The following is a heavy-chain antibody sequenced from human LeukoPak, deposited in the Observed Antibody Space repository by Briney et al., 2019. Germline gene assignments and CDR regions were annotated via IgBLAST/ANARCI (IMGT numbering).Heavy chain of an antibody. CDR1: GFTFDDSA. J-gene: IGHJ6*03. CDR3: VRGSLASGVVVYYYYYLDV. Sequence: GRSLRLSCAASGFTFDDSAMHWVRQAPGKGLEWVSGISWNSGNIGYADSVKGRFTISRDNAKNSLYLQMNSLRAEDTAVYYCVRGSLASGVVVYYYYYLDVWGKGTTVTVSS. D-gene: IGHD3-3*01. V-gene: IGHV3-9*01. CDR2: ISWNSGNI.